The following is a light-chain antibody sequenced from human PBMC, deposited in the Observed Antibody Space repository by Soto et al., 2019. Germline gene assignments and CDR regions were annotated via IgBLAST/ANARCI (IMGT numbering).Light chain of an antibody. CDR3: HLYGISVPVT. J-gene: IGKJ5*01. V-gene: IGKV3-20*01. CDR1: QAVDSKF. CDR2: GVS. Sequence: IVLTQSPGTLSLSPGETATLSCRASQAVDSKFLAWYQQNPGQAPRLIMFGVSGRATGVPARFSGGGSGTDFTLTIRSREPEDFAVYYCHLYGISVPVTFGQGTRLQ.